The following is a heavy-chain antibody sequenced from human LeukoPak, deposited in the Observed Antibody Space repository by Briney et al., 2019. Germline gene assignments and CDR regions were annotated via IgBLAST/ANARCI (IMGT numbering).Heavy chain of an antibody. V-gene: IGHV3-23*01. D-gene: IGHD5-24*01. CDR2: ISGSGDNT. Sequence: GGSLRLSCAASRFTFSNYGMSWVRQAPGKGLEWVSTISGSGDNTFYTDSVKGQFTISRDNSKNTLYLQMDSLRAEDSAVYHCAKAALRWLQIPLDYWGQGTLVTVSS. J-gene: IGHJ4*02. CDR3: AKAALRWLQIPLDY. CDR1: RFTFSNYG.